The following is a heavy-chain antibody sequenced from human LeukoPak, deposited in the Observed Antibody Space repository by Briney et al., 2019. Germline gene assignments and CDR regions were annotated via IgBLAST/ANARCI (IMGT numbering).Heavy chain of an antibody. Sequence: TSETLSLTCTVSGGSISSSSYYWGWIRQPPGKGLEWIGSIYYSGSTYYNPSLKSRVTISVDTSKNQFSLKLSSVTAADTAVYYCARHVDGSSRYSYYYYMDVWGKGTTVTVSS. CDR1: GGSISSSSYY. V-gene: IGHV4-39*01. CDR3: ARHVDGSSRYSYYYYMDV. D-gene: IGHD5-24*01. J-gene: IGHJ6*03. CDR2: IYYSGST.